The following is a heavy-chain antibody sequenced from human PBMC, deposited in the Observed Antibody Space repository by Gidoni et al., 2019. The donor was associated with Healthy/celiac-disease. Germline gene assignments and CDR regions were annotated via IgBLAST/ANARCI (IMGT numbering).Heavy chain of an antibody. CDR3: ARSEWGADWFDP. V-gene: IGHV3-48*02. J-gene: IGHJ5*02. CDR1: GFTFSRYS. Sequence: EVQLVESGGGLVQPGGSLRLSCAASGFTFSRYSMNWVRQAPGKGLEWVSYISSSSGTIYYADSVKGRFTISRDNANNSLYLQMNSLRDEDTAVYYCARSEWGADWFDPWGQGTLVTVSS. D-gene: IGHD3-3*01. CDR2: ISSSSGTI.